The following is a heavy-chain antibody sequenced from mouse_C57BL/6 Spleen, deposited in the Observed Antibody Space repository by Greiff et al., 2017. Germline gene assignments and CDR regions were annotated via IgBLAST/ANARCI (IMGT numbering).Heavy chain of an antibody. J-gene: IGHJ4*01. CDR3: ARSPPLTDYAMDY. CDR2: IYPGSGNT. Sequence: QVQLKQSGAELVRPGASVKLSCKASGYTFTDYYINWVKQRPGQGLEWIARIYPGSGNTYYNEKFKGKATLTAEKSSSTAYMQLSSLTSEDSAVYFCARSPPLTDYAMDYWGQGTSVTVSS. V-gene: IGHV1-76*01. D-gene: IGHD4-1*01. CDR1: GYTFTDYY.